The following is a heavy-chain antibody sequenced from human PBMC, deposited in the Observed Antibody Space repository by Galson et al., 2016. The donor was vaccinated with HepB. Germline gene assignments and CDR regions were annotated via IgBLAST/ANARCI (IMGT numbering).Heavy chain of an antibody. Sequence: SVKVSCKASGYTFTTYGISWVRQAPGQGLEWVGWISAYDGNTNYAQKLQGRVTITTDTSTSTAYMELRSLRSDDTAVYSCARDPRKILYQLLDIYYYYYAMDVWGQGTTVTVSS. CDR2: ISAYDGNT. CDR3: ARDPRKILYQLLDIYYYYYAMDV. D-gene: IGHD2-2*01. V-gene: IGHV1-18*01. CDR1: GYTFTTYG. J-gene: IGHJ6*02.